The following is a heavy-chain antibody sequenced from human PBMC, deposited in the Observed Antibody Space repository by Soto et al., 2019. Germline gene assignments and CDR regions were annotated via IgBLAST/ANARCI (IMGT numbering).Heavy chain of an antibody. D-gene: IGHD6-13*01. CDR1: GFTFSSYS. CDR3: ARGTAAAGRSAFDI. Sequence: LRLSCAASGFTFSSYSMNWVRQAPGKGLEWVSSISSSSSYIYYADSVKGRFTISRDNAKNSLYLQMNSLRAEDTAVYYCARGTAAAGRSAFDIWGQGTMVTVSS. CDR2: ISSSSSYI. J-gene: IGHJ3*02. V-gene: IGHV3-21*01.